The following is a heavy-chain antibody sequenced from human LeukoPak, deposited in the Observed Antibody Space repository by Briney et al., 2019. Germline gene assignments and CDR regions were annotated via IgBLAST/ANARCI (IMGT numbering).Heavy chain of an antibody. Sequence: SETLSLTCPVSGGSISSGGYYWSWIRQHPGKGLEWIGYIYYSGRTYYNPSLKSRVTISVDTSKNQFSLKLSSVTAADTAVYYCARVVPFSWYSDYWGQGTLVTVSS. CDR3: ARVVPFSWYSDY. D-gene: IGHD6-13*01. CDR1: GGSISSGGYY. CDR2: IYYSGRT. J-gene: IGHJ4*02. V-gene: IGHV4-31*03.